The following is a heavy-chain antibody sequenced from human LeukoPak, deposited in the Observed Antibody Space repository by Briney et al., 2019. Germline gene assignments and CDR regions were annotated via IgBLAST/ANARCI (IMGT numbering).Heavy chain of an antibody. CDR2: ISPSGGST. Sequence: APVKLSCKAFGYTFTGYWMHWVRQAPGQGPEWMGVISPSGGSTIYAQKFKGRVTMTRDTSTSRVYMELSSLRSEDAAVYYCARGLYYFDYWGQGTLVTVSS. D-gene: IGHD4/OR15-4a*01. V-gene: IGHV1-46*01. J-gene: IGHJ4*02. CDR3: ARGLYYFDY. CDR1: GYTFTGYW.